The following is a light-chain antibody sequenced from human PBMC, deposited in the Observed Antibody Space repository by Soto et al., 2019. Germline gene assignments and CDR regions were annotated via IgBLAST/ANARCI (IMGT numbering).Light chain of an antibody. Sequence: QSVLAQPPSASGSPGQSVTISCTGTSSDVGGYSYVSWYQQHPGKAPKLMIYEVSKRPSGVPDRFSGSKSGNTASLTVSGLQAEDEADYYCNSYADSNKFVFGSGTKVTVL. CDR2: EVS. J-gene: IGLJ1*01. CDR1: SSDVGGYSY. CDR3: NSYADSNKFV. V-gene: IGLV2-8*01.